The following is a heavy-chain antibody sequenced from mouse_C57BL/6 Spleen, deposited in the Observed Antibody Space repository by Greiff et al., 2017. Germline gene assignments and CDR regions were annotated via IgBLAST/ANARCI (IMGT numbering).Heavy chain of an antibody. CDR1: GYTFPGYW. Sequence: VQLHQSGAELMKPGASVKLSCKATGYTFPGYWLAWVKQRPGHGLELIGEILPGSGSTNYTEKFKGKATFTADTSSNTAYMQLSSLTTEDSAIYYCARDYGSSLFAYWGQGTLVTVSA. J-gene: IGHJ3*01. V-gene: IGHV1-9*01. D-gene: IGHD1-1*01. CDR2: ILPGSGST. CDR3: ARDYGSSLFAY.